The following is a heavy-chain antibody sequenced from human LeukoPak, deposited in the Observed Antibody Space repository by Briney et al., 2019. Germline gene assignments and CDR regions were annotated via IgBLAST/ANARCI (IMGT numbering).Heavy chain of an antibody. Sequence: SETLSLTCTVSGGSISSHYWSWIRQPPGKGLEWIGHIYYSGSTNYNPSLKSRVTISVGTSKNQFSLKLNSVTAADTAVYYCAREGRWGTGVPAAKFYYSYYMDVWGKGTTVTVSS. D-gene: IGHD2-2*01. CDR3: AREGRWGTGVPAAKFYYSYYMDV. CDR1: GGSISSHY. V-gene: IGHV4-59*11. CDR2: IYYSGST. J-gene: IGHJ6*03.